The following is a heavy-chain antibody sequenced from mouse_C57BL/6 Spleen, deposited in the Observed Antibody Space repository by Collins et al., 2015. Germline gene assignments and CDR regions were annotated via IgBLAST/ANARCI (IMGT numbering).Heavy chain of an antibody. V-gene: IGHV1-69*01. CDR1: GYTFTSYW. Sequence: QVQLQQPGAELVMPGASVKLSCKASGYTFTSYWMHWVKQRPGQGLEWIGEIDPSDSYTNYNQKFKGKSTLTVDKSSSTAYMQLSSLTSEDSAVYYCARDYYGSSSQAIDYWGQGTSVTVSS. D-gene: IGHD1-1*01. J-gene: IGHJ4*01. CDR3: ARDYYGSSSQAIDY. CDR2: IDPSDSYT.